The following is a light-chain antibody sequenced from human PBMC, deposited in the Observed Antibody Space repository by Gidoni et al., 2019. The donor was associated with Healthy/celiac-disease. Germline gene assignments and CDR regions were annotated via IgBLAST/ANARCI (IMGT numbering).Light chain of an antibody. CDR2: KAS. Sequence: DIQMTQSPSTLSASVGDRVTITCRDSQSISSWLAWYQQKPGKAPKLLIYKASSLERGVPSRFSGSGSGTEFTLTISSLQPDDFATYYCQQYNSYSQTFGQXTKLEIK. CDR3: QQYNSYSQT. CDR1: QSISSW. V-gene: IGKV1-5*03. J-gene: IGKJ2*01.